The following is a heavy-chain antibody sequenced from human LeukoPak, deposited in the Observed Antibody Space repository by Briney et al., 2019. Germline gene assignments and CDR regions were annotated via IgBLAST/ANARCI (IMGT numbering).Heavy chain of an antibody. CDR2: TRGSGSGMGSGS. V-gene: IGHV3-21*05. J-gene: IGHJ4*02. CDR1: GFAFSDYS. D-gene: IGHD7-27*01. CDR3: ARDDNWGFDY. Sequence: GGSLRLSCAASGFAFSDYSMNWVRQAPGKGLEWIANTRGSGSGMGSGSYYAGAVQGRFTISRDNAKNPLYLQMNSLRAEDTAFYYCARDDNWGFDYWGQGALVTVSS.